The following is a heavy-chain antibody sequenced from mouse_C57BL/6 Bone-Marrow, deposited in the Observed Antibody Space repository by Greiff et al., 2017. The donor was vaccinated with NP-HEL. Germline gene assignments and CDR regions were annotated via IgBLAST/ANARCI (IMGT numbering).Heavy chain of an antibody. V-gene: IGHV1-64*01. CDR3: ARHHYYGSRLHWYFDV. CDR2: IPPNSGST. Sequence: QVQLQQPGAELVKPGASVKLSCKASGYTFTSYWMHWVKQRPGQGLEWIGMIPPNSGSTNYNEKFKSKATLTVDKSSSTAYMQLSSLTSEDSAVYYCARHHYYGSRLHWYFDVWGTGTTVTVSS. CDR1: GYTFTSYW. J-gene: IGHJ1*03. D-gene: IGHD1-1*01.